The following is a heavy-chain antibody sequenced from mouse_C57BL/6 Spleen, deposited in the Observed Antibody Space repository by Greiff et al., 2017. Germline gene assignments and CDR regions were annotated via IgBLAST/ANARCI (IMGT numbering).Heavy chain of an antibody. CDR3: ASSQLRRGYFDY. J-gene: IGHJ2*01. D-gene: IGHD3-2*02. V-gene: IGHV1-26*01. CDR1: GYTFTDYY. CDR2: INPNNGGT. Sequence: VQLQQSGPELVKPGASVKISCKASGYTFTDYYMNWVKQSHGKSLEWIGDINPNNGGTSYNQKFKGKATLTVDKSSSTAYMELRSLTSEDSAVYYCASSQLRRGYFDYWGQGTTLTVSS.